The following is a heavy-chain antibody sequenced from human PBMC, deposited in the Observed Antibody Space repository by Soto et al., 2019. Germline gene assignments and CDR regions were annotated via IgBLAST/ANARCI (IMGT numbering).Heavy chain of an antibody. Sequence: HPGGSLRLSCAASGFTFSSYAMSWVRQAPGKGLEWVSAISGSGGSTYYADSVKGRFTISRDNSKNTLYLQMNSLRAEDTAVYYCAKGYSSGWYGNYWGQGALVTVSS. CDR1: GFTFSSYA. V-gene: IGHV3-23*01. D-gene: IGHD6-19*01. CDR3: AKGYSSGWYGNY. J-gene: IGHJ4*02. CDR2: ISGSGGST.